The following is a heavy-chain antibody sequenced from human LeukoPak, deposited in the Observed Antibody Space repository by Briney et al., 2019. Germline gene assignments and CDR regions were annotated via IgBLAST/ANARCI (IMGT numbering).Heavy chain of an antibody. Sequence: PLASVKVSCKASGYTFTGYYIHWVRQAPGQGLEWMGWINPNSGGTNYPQKFQGRVTMTRDTSISTAYMELSRLRSDDTAVYYCARDEANYYGSGSYFDXWGQGTLVTV. J-gene: IGHJ4*02. V-gene: IGHV1-2*02. CDR3: ARDEANYYGSGSYFDX. CDR1: GYTFTGYY. D-gene: IGHD3-10*01. CDR2: INPNSGGT.